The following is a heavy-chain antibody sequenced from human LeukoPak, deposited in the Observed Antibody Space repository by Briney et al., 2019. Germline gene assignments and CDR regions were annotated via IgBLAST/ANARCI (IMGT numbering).Heavy chain of an antibody. V-gene: IGHV3-23*01. CDR3: AKGHNNYGGNPTFDY. D-gene: IGHD4-23*01. CDR1: GFTFSGYA. J-gene: IGHJ4*02. Sequence: GGSLRLSCAASGFTFSGYAMSWVRQAPGRGLGWVSTISGSGGSTYYADSVKGRFTISRDNSKNTVYLQMNSLRAEDTAVYYCAKGHNNYGGNPTFDYWGRGTLVTVSS. CDR2: ISGSGGST.